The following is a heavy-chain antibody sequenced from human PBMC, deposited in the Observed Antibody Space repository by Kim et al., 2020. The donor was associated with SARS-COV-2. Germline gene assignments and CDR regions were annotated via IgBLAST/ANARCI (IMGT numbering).Heavy chain of an antibody. J-gene: IGHJ6*02. V-gene: IGHV1-69*13. D-gene: IGHD2-2*01. CDR1: GGTFSSYA. CDR2: IIPIFGTA. CDR3: ALGAAITPGYYYYGMDV. Sequence: SVKVSCKASGGTFSSYAISWVRQAPGQGLEWMGGIIPIFGTANYAQKFQGRVTITADESTSTAYMELSSLRSEDTAVYYCALGAAITPGYYYYGMDVWGQGTTVTVSS.